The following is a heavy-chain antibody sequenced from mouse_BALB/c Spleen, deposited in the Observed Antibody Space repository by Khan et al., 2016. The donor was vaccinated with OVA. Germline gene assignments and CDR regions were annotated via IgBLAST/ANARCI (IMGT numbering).Heavy chain of an antibody. CDR1: GFSLSTYG. D-gene: IGHD2-14*01. Sequence: QVQLKQSGPGLVQPSQSLSITCTVSGFSLSTYGIHWIRQSQGKGLEWLGVIRSGGSTAYNGAFISRLNITNDHSKRQVFFKMNSLQADDTAIFYCARTSFMYDFTDWGQGTLVTVSA. J-gene: IGHJ3*01. CDR3: ARTSFMYDFTD. V-gene: IGHV2-2*01. CDR2: IRSGGST.